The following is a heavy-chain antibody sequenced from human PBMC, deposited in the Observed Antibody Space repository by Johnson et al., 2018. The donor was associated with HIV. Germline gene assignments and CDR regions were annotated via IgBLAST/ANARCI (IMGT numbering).Heavy chain of an antibody. Sequence: VQLVESGGGLVKPGGSLRLSCAASGFTFSSYAMSWVRQAPGKGLAWVSAISGSGGSTYYADSVKGRFTISRDNAKNSLYLQMNSLRAEDTAVYYCARDAVIRSGWYNVDAFDVWGQGTMVTVSS. D-gene: IGHD6-19*01. CDR2: ISGSGGST. J-gene: IGHJ3*01. V-gene: IGHV3-23*04. CDR3: ARDAVIRSGWYNVDAFDV. CDR1: GFTFSSYA.